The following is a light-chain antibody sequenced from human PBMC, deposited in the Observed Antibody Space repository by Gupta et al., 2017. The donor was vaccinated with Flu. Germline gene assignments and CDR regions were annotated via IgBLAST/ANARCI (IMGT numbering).Light chain of an antibody. Sequence: EIMLTQSPRTLSLPLGERATLSCRASQRVSSTSLAWYQQKPGQAPRLFVYGASNRATGIPDRFSGSGSGTDFTLTISRVEPEDFAVYYCQHYDSSLWTFGQGTKVEIK. CDR2: GAS. J-gene: IGKJ1*01. CDR1: QRVSSTS. V-gene: IGKV3-20*01. CDR3: QHYDSSLWT.